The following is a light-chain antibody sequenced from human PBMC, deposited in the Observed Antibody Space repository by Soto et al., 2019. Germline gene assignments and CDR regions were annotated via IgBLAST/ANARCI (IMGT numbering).Light chain of an antibody. CDR1: NSDVGNYNL. V-gene: IGLV2-23*02. CDR3: CSYAGTSTYV. J-gene: IGLJ1*01. Sequence: QAVVTQPASVSGSPGQPITISCTGTNSDVGNYNLVSWYRQDSGEAPKVMIYEVTKRASGVSGRFSGSKSGNTASLTISGLQAEDEADYYCCSYAGTSTYVFGTGTKLTVL. CDR2: EVT.